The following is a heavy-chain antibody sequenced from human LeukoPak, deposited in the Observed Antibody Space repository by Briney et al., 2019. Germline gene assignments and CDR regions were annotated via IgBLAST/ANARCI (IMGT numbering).Heavy chain of an antibody. Sequence: GGSLRLSCAVSGFIFNNYAMHWVRQPPGKGLEWVSGISWNSGTIDYADSVRGRFTISRDNAKNSLYLQMDSLRVEDTAFYYCAKDNRRHYTSGPNPDSLHWGQGALVTVSS. CDR2: ISWNSGTI. D-gene: IGHD6-19*01. V-gene: IGHV3-9*01. J-gene: IGHJ4*02. CDR1: GFIFNNYA. CDR3: AKDNRRHYTSGPNPDSLH.